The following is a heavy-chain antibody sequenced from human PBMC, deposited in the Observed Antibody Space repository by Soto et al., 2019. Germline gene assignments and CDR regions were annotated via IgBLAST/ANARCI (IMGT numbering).Heavy chain of an antibody. D-gene: IGHD3-3*02. J-gene: IGHJ6*02. V-gene: IGHV3-30-3*01. CDR3: ARDRIFGVGYGMDV. Sequence: QVQLVESGGGVVQPGRSLRLSCAASGFTFSSYAMHWVRQAPGKGLEWVAVISYDGSNKYYADSVKGRFTISRDNSKNTLYLQMSSLRAEDTAVYYCARDRIFGVGYGMDVWGQGTTVTVSS. CDR1: GFTFSSYA. CDR2: ISYDGSNK.